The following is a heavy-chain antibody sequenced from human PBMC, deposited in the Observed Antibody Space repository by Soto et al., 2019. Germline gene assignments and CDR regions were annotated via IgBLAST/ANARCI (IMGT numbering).Heavy chain of an antibody. CDR3: ARLSSSTFRGRSYDC. Sequence: VESLKISCKGSGYSFSDYWIDWVRQIPGKGLEWMGIIHPGDSDSRYSPSFQGQVTISADNFISTAYLQWSSLKASDTAIYYCARLSSSTFRGRSYDCWGQVTVVPVSS. V-gene: IGHV5-51*01. CDR1: GYSFSDYW. CDR2: IHPGDSDS. J-gene: IGHJ4*02. D-gene: IGHD1-26*01.